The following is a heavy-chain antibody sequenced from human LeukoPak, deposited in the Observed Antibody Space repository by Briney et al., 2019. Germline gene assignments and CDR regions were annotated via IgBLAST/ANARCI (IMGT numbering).Heavy chain of an antibody. CDR3: ARELGGLLWFGD. D-gene: IGHD3-10*01. CDR1: GFTVSSYS. Sequence: GGSLRLSCAASGFTVSSYSMNWVRQAPGKGLEWVSSISSSSSYIYYADSVKGRFTISRDNAKNSLYLQMNSLRAEDTAVYYCARELGGLLWFGDWGQGTLVTVSS. V-gene: IGHV3-21*01. J-gene: IGHJ4*02. CDR2: ISSSSSYI.